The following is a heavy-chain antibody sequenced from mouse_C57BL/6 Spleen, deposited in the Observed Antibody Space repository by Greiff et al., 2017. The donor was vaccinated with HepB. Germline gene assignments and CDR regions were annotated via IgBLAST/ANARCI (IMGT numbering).Heavy chain of an antibody. D-gene: IGHD2-1*01. CDR1: GFTFSSYA. V-gene: IGHV5-4*01. Sequence: DVMLVESGGGLVKPGGSLKLSCAASGFTFSSYAMSWVRQTPEKRLEWVATISDGGSYTYYPDNVKGRFTISRDNAKNNMYLQMSHLKSEDTAMYYCARDRDGNYPAWCAYWGQGTLVTVSA. CDR3: ARDRDGNYPAWCAY. J-gene: IGHJ3*01. CDR2: ISDGGSYT.